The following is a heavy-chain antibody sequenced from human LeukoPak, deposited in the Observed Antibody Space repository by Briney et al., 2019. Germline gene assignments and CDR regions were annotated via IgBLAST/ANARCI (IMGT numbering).Heavy chain of an antibody. Sequence: GSLRLSCAASGFTFSSYAMHWVRQAPGKGLEWVAVISYDGSNKYYADSVKGRFTISRDNSKNTLYLQMNSLRAEDTAVYYSQLLGDAFDIWGQGTMVTVSS. J-gene: IGHJ3*02. CDR1: GFTFSSYA. V-gene: IGHV3-30-3*01. CDR3: QLLGDAFDI. D-gene: IGHD2-2*01. CDR2: ISYDGSNK.